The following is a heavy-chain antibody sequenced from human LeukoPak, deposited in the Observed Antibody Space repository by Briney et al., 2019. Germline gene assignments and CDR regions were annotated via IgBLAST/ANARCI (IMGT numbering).Heavy chain of an antibody. D-gene: IGHD3-10*01. CDR3: TTNIPGAPGDY. CDR2: IKSKTDGGTT. V-gene: IGHV3-15*01. J-gene: IGHJ4*02. CDR1: GFTFSNAG. Sequence: GGSLRLSCAASGFTFSNAGMSWGRQAPGKWLEWVGRIKSKTDGGTTDYAAPVKGRFTISRDDSKNTLYLQMNSLKTEDTAVYYCTTNIPGAPGDYWGQGTLVTVSS.